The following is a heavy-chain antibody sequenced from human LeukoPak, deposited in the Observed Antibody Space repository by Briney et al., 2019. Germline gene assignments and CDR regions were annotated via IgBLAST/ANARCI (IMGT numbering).Heavy chain of an antibody. D-gene: IGHD1-26*01. J-gene: IGHJ4*02. Sequence: GGSLRLSCAASGFTFSSYWMAWVRQAPGKGVEWVANIKEDESAKHQADSVKGRFTISRDNAQNSVYLQMSSLRGEDTAVYYCARDVGGSLDYWGQGTLVTVSS. CDR2: IKEDESAK. CDR1: GFTFSSYW. CDR3: ARDVGGSLDY. V-gene: IGHV3-7*01.